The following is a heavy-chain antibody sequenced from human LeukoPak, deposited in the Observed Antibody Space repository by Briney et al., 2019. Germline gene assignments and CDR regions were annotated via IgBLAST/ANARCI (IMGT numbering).Heavy chain of an antibody. V-gene: IGHV3-74*01. D-gene: IGHD6-13*01. CDR1: GFTFSCYW. Sequence: GGSLRLSCAASGFTFSCYWMHWVRQAPGKGLVWVSRINSDGSSTSYADSVKGRFTISRDNAKNTLYLQMNSLRAEDTAVYYCARVHKPIAAAGTLGVGYWGQGTLVTVSS. J-gene: IGHJ4*02. CDR3: ARVHKPIAAAGTLGVGY. CDR2: INSDGSST.